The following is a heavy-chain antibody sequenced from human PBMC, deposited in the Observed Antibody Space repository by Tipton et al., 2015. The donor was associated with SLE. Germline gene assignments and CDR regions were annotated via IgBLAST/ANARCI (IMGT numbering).Heavy chain of an antibody. V-gene: IGHV4-38-2*02. J-gene: IGHJ5*02. Sequence: TLSLTCTVSGYSISNGNYWGWIRQPPGKGLEWIGTIYFSGNTYYNPSLKSRVTISVDTSKNQFSLRLSSLTAADTAVYYCARCGGYYNLDTWGQGTLVTVSS. CDR1: GYSISNGNY. D-gene: IGHD3-22*01. CDR3: ARCGGYYNLDT. CDR2: IYFSGNT.